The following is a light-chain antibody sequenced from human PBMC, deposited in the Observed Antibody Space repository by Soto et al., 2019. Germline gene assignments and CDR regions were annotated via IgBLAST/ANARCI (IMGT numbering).Light chain of an antibody. J-gene: IGLJ1*01. Sequence: QSALTQPPSASGSPGQSVTISCTGTSSDVGGYNYASWHQQHPGKAPKLMIYEVSKRPSGVPDRFSGSKSGNTASLTVSGLQAEDEADYYCSSYAGSNNFVFGTGTKVTVL. V-gene: IGLV2-8*01. CDR1: SSDVGGYNY. CDR3: SSYAGSNNFV. CDR2: EVS.